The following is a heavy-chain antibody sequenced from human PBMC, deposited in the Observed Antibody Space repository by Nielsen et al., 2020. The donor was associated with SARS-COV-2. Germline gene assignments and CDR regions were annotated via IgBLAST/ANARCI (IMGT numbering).Heavy chain of an antibody. Sequence: GESLKISCAASGFTLSRYWMNWVRQVPGKGLAWVSRISSDGTKTTYADSVKGRFTISKDNTRNTLYLQMNSLRAEDTAVYYCVRVRDDGFYYDTGPFDNWGQGSLVTDSS. CDR2: ISSDGTKT. D-gene: IGHD3-22*01. V-gene: IGHV3-74*01. CDR1: GFTLSRYW. J-gene: IGHJ4*02. CDR3: VRVRDDGFYYDTGPFDN.